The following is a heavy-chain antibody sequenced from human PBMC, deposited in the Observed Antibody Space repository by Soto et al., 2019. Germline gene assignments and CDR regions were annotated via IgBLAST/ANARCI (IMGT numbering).Heavy chain of an antibody. D-gene: IGHD6-19*01. J-gene: IGHJ4*02. V-gene: IGHV1-69*01. CDR3: ARPKGSYSSGYYYFDY. CDR1: GGTFSTYA. Sequence: QVQLVQSGAEVKQPGSSVKVSCKTSGGTFSTYAIYWVRQAPGQGLEWMGAIIPLFGTADYAQKFQGRVTITADESTSTADMELSSLRSEDTAVYYCARPKGSYSSGYYYFDYWGQGTLVTVSS. CDR2: IIPLFGTA.